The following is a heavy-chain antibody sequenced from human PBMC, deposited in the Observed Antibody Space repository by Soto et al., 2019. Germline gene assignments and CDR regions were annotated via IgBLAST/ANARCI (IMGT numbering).Heavy chain of an antibody. J-gene: IGHJ6*02. CDR2: IDPSDSYT. D-gene: IGHD2-15*01. V-gene: IGHV5-10-1*01. Sequence: PGDSLKISCKGSGYSFTSYWISWVRQMPGKGLEWMGRIDPSDSYTNYSPSFQGHDTISADKSISTAYLQWSSLKASDTAMYYCARHYRILYVLSWDYGMDVWGQGTTVTVSS. CDR1: GYSFTSYW. CDR3: ARHYRILYVLSWDYGMDV.